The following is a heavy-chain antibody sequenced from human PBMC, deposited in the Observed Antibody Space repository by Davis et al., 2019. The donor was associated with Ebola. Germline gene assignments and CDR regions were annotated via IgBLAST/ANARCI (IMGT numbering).Heavy chain of an antibody. CDR2: IWYDGSNK. CDR3: ARGGSYYNWFDP. D-gene: IGHD1-26*01. V-gene: IGHV3-33*08. CDR1: GFTFSGYW. J-gene: IGHJ5*02. Sequence: GGSLRLSCAASGFTFSGYWMSWVRQAPGKGLEWVAVIWYDGSNKYYADSVKGRFTISRDNSKNTLYLQMNSLRAEDTAVYYCARGGSYYNWFDPWGQGTLVTVSS.